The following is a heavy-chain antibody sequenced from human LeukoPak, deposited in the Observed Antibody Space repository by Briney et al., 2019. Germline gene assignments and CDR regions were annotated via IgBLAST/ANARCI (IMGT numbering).Heavy chain of an antibody. CDR2: ISAYNGNT. V-gene: IGHV1-18*01. Sequence: GASVKVSCKASGYTFTSYGISWVRQAPGQGLEWMGWISAYNGNTNYAQKLQGRVTITADKSTSTAYMELSSLRSEDTAVYYCARYDSSGYGGFYFDYWGQGTLVTVSS. D-gene: IGHD3-22*01. CDR1: GYTFTSYG. CDR3: ARYDSSGYGGFYFDY. J-gene: IGHJ4*02.